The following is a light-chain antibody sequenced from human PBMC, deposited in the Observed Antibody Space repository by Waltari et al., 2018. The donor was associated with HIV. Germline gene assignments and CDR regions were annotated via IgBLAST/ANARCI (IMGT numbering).Light chain of an antibody. CDR3: FSAADDNLRV. J-gene: IGLJ3*02. V-gene: IGLV3-27*01. Sequence: SYELTQPSSVSVSPGQTARITCSGDALNKYYARWYQQKPGQAPVLVIYKNTERPSGIPGRFSGSRSGTTVTLTISGAQVGDEADYYCFSAADDNLRVFGGGTKLTVL. CDR2: KNT. CDR1: ALNKYY.